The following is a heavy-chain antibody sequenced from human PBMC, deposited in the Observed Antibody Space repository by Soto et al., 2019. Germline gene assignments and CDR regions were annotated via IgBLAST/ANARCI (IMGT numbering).Heavy chain of an antibody. V-gene: IGHV3-30*18. D-gene: IGHD4-17*01. Sequence: GGALRLSCAASGFTFSRYGMHWVRQAPGKGLEWVAVISYDGSNKYYADSVKGRFTISRDNSKNTLYLQMNSLRAEDTAVYYCAKDLVHGDYGEYYYYYYGMDVWGQGTTVTVSS. CDR1: GFTFSRYG. CDR2: ISYDGSNK. J-gene: IGHJ6*02. CDR3: AKDLVHGDYGEYYYYYYGMDV.